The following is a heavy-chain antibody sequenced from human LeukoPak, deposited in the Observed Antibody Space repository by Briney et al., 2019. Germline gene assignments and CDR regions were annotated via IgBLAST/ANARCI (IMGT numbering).Heavy chain of an antibody. CDR3: ARDQGDYDYVWGSRWYFDY. D-gene: IGHD3-16*01. Sequence: PGGSLRLSCAASGFTLSSYWMSWVRQAPGKGLEWLANIKQDGSEKYYVDSVKGRFTISRDNAKNSLYMQMNSLRAEDTAVYDCARDQGDYDYVWGSRWYFDYWGQGTLVTVSS. CDR1: GFTLSSYW. V-gene: IGHV3-7*01. CDR2: IKQDGSEK. J-gene: IGHJ4*02.